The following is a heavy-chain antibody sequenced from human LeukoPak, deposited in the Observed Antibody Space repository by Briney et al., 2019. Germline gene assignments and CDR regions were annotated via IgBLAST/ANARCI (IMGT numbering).Heavy chain of an antibody. D-gene: IGHD3-3*01. CDR3: ARAPYYDFWSGYYTAYWYFDL. CDR2: IYYSGST. V-gene: IGHV4-59*01. CDR1: GGSISSYY. J-gene: IGHJ2*01. Sequence: SETLSLTCTVSGGSISSYYWSWIRQPPGKGLEWIGYIYYSGSTNYNPSLKSRVTISVDTSKNQFSLKLSSVTAADTAVYYCARAPYYDFWSGYYTAYWYFDLWGRGTLVTVPS.